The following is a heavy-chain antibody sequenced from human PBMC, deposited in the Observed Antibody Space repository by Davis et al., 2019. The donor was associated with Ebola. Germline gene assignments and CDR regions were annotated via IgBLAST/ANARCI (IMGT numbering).Heavy chain of an antibody. Sequence: GGSLRLSCAASGFTFSSYAMHWVRQAPGKGLEYVSAISSNGGSTYYADSVKGRFTISRDNSKNTIYLQMSSLRAEDTAVYYCARHYVYDYYMGLDVWGQGTTVIVSS. V-gene: IGHV3-64*02. D-gene: IGHD3-16*01. CDR3: ARHYVYDYYMGLDV. CDR2: ISSNGGST. CDR1: GFTFSSYA. J-gene: IGHJ6*02.